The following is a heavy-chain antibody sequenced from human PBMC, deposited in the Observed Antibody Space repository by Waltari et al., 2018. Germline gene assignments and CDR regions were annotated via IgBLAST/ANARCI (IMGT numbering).Heavy chain of an antibody. CDR2: IKQDGSEK. CDR1: GFTFSSYW. J-gene: IGHJ4*02. D-gene: IGHD3-22*01. CDR3: ARDTYDSSGYLDY. V-gene: IGHV3-7*04. Sequence: EVQLVESGGGLVQPGGSLRLSCAASGFTFSSYWMSWVRQAPGKGLEWVANIKQDGSEKYYVDSLKGRFTISRDNAKNSLYLQMNSLRAEDTAVYYCARDTYDSSGYLDYWGQGTLVTVSS.